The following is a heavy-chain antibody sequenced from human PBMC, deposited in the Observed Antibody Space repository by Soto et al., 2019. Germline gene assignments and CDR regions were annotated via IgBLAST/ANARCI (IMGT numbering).Heavy chain of an antibody. D-gene: IGHD2-2*01. V-gene: IGHV3-30-3*01. Sequence: QVQLVEAGGGVVQPGRSLRLSCAASGFTFSSYAMHWVRQAPGKGLEWVAVISYDGSNKYYADSVKGRFTISRDNSKNTLYLQMNSLRAEVTAVYYCAREKGGPAAPVVFDYWGQGTLVTVSS. CDR2: ISYDGSNK. J-gene: IGHJ4*02. CDR1: GFTFSSYA. CDR3: AREKGGPAAPVVFDY.